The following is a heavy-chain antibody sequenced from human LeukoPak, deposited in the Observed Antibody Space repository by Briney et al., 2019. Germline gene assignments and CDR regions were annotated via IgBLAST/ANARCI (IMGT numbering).Heavy chain of an antibody. CDR3: ARVEDQSYYPVYYYYMDV. J-gene: IGHJ6*03. CDR1: GFTFSSSW. D-gene: IGHD3-10*01. CDR2: ISSSGSTI. Sequence: KTGGSLRLSCAASGFTFSSSWMHWVRQAPGKGLEWVSYISSSGSTIYYADSVKGRFTISRDNAKNSLYLQMNSLRAEDTAVYYCARVEDQSYYPVYYYYMDVWGKGTTVTIS. V-gene: IGHV3-11*01.